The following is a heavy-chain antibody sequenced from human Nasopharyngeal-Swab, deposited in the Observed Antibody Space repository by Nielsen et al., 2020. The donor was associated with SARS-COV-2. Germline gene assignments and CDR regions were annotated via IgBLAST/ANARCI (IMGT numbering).Heavy chain of an antibody. CDR3: ATSSGYIVVVPAAMRRYYGMDV. D-gene: IGHD2-2*01. V-gene: IGHV1-69*04. Sequence: SSVKVSCKASGGTFSSYAISWVRQAPGQGLEWMGRIIPILGIANYAQKFQGRVTITADKSTSTAYMELSSLRSEDTAVYYCATSSGYIVVVPAAMRRYYGMDVWGQGTTVTVSS. J-gene: IGHJ6*02. CDR2: IIPILGIA. CDR1: GGTFSSYA.